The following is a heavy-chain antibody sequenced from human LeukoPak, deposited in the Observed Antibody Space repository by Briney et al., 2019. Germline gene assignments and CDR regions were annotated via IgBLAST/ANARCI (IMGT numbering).Heavy chain of an antibody. J-gene: IGHJ3*01. CDR1: GFTFSSYA. V-gene: IGHV3-48*03. CDR3: AEDFPS. D-gene: IGHD3-3*01. Sequence: GGSLRLSCAASGFTFSSYAMSWVRQAPGKGLEWVSSISSSGGSVKYADSVKGRFTISRDNAKNSLYLQMNSLRAEGTAVYYCAEDFPSWGQGTMVTVSS. CDR2: ISSSGGSV.